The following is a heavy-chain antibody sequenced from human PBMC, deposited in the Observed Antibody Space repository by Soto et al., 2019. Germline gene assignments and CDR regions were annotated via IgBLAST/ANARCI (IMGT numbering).Heavy chain of an antibody. CDR2: IYDSGST. D-gene: IGHD6-19*01. CDR3: AREPIAVADYFDY. CDR1: GGSISSYY. J-gene: IGHJ4*02. Sequence: SETLSLTCTVSGGSISSYYWSWIRQPPGKGLEWIGYIYDSGSTNYNPSLKSRVTISVDTSKNQFSLKLTSMTAADTAVYYCAREPIAVADYFDYWGQGTLVPVSS. V-gene: IGHV4-59*01.